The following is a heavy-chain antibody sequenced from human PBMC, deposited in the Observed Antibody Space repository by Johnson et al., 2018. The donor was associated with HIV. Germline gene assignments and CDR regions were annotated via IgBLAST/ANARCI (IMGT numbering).Heavy chain of an antibody. CDR2: ISGSGGRT. Sequence: VQLVESGGGLVQPGGSLRLSCAASGFTFSSYAMSWVRQAPGKGLEWVSDISGSGGRTYYAESVKGRFTISSDNSKNTLYLQLNSLRAEDTAVYYCATYYYDSSGYSYAFDIWGQGTMVTVSS. CDR3: ATYYYDSSGYSYAFDI. CDR1: GFTFSSYA. V-gene: IGHV3-23*04. D-gene: IGHD3-22*01. J-gene: IGHJ3*02.